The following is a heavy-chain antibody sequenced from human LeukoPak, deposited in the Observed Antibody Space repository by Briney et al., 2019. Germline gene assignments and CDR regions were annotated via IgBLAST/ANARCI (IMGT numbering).Heavy chain of an antibody. Sequence: SQTLSLTCTVSGGSISSGSYYWSWIRQPAGKGLEWIGRIYTSGSTNYNPSLKSRVTISVDTSKNQFSLKLSSVSAADTAVYYCARVQYYYDSSGFPFDYWGQGTLVTVSS. CDR1: GGSISSGSYY. J-gene: IGHJ4*02. V-gene: IGHV4-61*02. CDR2: IYTSGST. D-gene: IGHD3-22*01. CDR3: ARVQYYYDSSGFPFDY.